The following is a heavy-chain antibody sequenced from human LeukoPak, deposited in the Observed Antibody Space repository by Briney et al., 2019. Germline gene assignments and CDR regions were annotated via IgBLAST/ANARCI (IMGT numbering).Heavy chain of an antibody. CDR3: ARHRYCSGGSCYYIVDY. D-gene: IGHD2-15*01. Sequence: SGGSLTLSCAASGFTFSSYSMNWVRQPPGKGLEGIGSIYYSGSTYYNPSLKSRVTISVDTSKNQFSLKLSSVTAADTAVYYCARHRYCSGGSCYYIVDYWGQGTLVTVSS. V-gene: IGHV4-39*01. CDR1: GFTFSSYSMN. J-gene: IGHJ4*02. CDR2: IYYSGST.